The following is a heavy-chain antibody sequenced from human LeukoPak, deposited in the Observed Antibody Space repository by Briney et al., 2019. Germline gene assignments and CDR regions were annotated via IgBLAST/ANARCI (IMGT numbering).Heavy chain of an antibody. V-gene: IGHV3-7*01. CDR1: GFTFSSYW. Sequence: GGSLRLSCGASGFTFSSYWMNWVRRAPGKGLEWVANIKHDGSEKYYVDSVRGRFTISRDNAKNSLYLQMNSLRGEDTAVYYCARTPDSSGWYMDSWGQGTLVTVSS. D-gene: IGHD6-19*01. CDR2: IKHDGSEK. J-gene: IGHJ1*01. CDR3: ARTPDSSGWYMDS.